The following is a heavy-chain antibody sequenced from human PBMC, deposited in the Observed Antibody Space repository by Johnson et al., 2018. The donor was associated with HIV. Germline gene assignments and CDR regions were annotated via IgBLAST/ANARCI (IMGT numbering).Heavy chain of an antibody. CDR2: IYSGGST. D-gene: IGHD6-13*01. V-gene: IGHV3-66*02. CDR3: AKDREAWYISRWSPTDAFDI. Sequence: VQLVESGGGLVKPGGSLRLSCAASGFTVSSNYMSWVRQAPGKGLEWVSVIYSGGSTYYADSVKGRFTISSDNSKNTLYLQMNSLRAEDTAVYYCAKDREAWYISRWSPTDAFDIWGQGTMVTVSS. J-gene: IGHJ3*02. CDR1: GFTVSSNY.